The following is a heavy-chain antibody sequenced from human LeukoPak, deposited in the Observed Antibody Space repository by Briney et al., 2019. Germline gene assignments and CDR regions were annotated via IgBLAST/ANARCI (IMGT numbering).Heavy chain of an antibody. CDR3: ATEKRYCSGGSCYYDY. J-gene: IGHJ4*02. D-gene: IGHD2-15*01. CDR2: INPNSGGT. V-gene: IGHV1-2*06. Sequence: ASVKVSCKASGYTYTGYYMHWVRQAPGQGLEWMGRINPNSGGTNYAQKFQGRVTMTRDTSISTAYMELSRLRSDDTAVNYCATEKRYCSGGSCYYDYWGQGTLVTVSS. CDR1: GYTYTGYY.